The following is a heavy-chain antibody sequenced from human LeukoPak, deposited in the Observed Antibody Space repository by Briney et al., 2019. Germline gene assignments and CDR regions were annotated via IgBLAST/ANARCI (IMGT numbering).Heavy chain of an antibody. Sequence: GGSLRLSCEASRFTFGSYWMSWVRQAPGKGLEWVANIKEDGSEKYYVKSVKGRFTMSRDNVKNSLYLQMNSLRAEDTAVYYCARGASSIASRRPKKPTQQGFDPWGQGTLVTVSS. V-gene: IGHV3-7*01. CDR3: ARGASSIASRRPKKPTQQGFDP. J-gene: IGHJ5*02. CDR2: IKEDGSEK. CDR1: RFTFGSYW. D-gene: IGHD6-6*01.